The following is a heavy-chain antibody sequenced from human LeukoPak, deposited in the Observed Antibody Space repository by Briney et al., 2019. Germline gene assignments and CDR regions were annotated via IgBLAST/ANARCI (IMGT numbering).Heavy chain of an antibody. Sequence: PGGSLRLSCAASGSIFSSYSMSWVRQAPGKGLEWVSYINGPSDTIYYADSVKGRFSISRDNAKYSVYLQMSSLRAEDTAVYYCTTYGRDGYRGYFWGQGALVTVSS. D-gene: IGHD5-24*01. CDR3: TTYGRDGYRGYF. V-gene: IGHV3-48*04. CDR2: INGPSDTI. J-gene: IGHJ4*02. CDR1: GSIFSSYS.